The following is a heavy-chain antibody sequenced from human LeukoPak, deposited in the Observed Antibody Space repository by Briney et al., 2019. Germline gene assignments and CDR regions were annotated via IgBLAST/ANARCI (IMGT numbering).Heavy chain of an antibody. CDR3: ARCFSSWRYYYYYYMDV. Sequence: GASVKVSCKASGYTFTSYDINWVRQATGQGLEWMGWMNPNSGNTGYAQKFQGRVTMTRNTSISTAYMELSSLRSEDTAVYYCARCFSSWRYYYYYYMDVWGKGTTVTISS. D-gene: IGHD6-13*01. J-gene: IGHJ6*03. V-gene: IGHV1-8*01. CDR1: GYTFTSYD. CDR2: MNPNSGNT.